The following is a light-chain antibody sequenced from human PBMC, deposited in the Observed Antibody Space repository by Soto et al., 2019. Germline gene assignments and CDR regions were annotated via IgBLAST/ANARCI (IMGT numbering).Light chain of an antibody. Sequence: EIVMTQSPATLSVSPGERATLSCRASQSVSSNLAWYQQKRGQAPRLLIYGASTRATGIPARFSGSGSGTEFTLTISNLQSEDFAVYYCQQYNNWPPLTFGGGTKVDI. CDR2: GAS. J-gene: IGKJ4*01. CDR3: QQYNNWPPLT. CDR1: QSVSSN. V-gene: IGKV3-15*01.